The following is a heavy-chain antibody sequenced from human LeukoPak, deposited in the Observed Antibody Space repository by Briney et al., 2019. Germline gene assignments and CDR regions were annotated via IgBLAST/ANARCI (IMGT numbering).Heavy chain of an antibody. Sequence: ASVKVSCKTSGYTFNSHYVGWVRQAPGQGLEWMGWISGYNGKTNYAQKLQGRVTMTTDTSTTTAYMELRSLRSDDTAVYYCARVICSGDSCYPPSAVDIWGQGTMVTVSS. J-gene: IGHJ3*02. CDR2: ISGYNGKT. CDR1: GYTFNSHY. D-gene: IGHD2-15*01. CDR3: ARVICSGDSCYPPSAVDI. V-gene: IGHV1-18*01.